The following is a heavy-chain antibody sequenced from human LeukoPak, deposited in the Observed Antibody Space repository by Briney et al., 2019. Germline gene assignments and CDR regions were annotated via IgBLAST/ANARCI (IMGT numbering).Heavy chain of an antibody. Sequence: PGGSLRLSCAASGFTFSSYSMNWFRQAPGKGLDWVSSISSSSSYIYYADSVKGRFTISRDNAKDSLYLQMNSLRAEDTAVYYCARAISSSWSGRDYGMDVWGQGTTVTVSS. CDR1: GFTFSSYS. J-gene: IGHJ6*02. V-gene: IGHV3-21*01. CDR3: ARAISSSWSGRDYGMDV. D-gene: IGHD6-13*01. CDR2: ISSSSSYI.